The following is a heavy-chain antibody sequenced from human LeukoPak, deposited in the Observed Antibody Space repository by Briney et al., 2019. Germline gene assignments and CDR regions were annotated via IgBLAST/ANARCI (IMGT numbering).Heavy chain of an antibody. CDR1: GGSISSYY. V-gene: IGHV4-59*08. Sequence: SQTLSLTCTVSGGSISSYYWRCIRQPPGKGLERIGYIYYSGSTNYKPSLKRRVTISVDTSKNTFSLKLSSVSAAQTAVYYCARLIRYDSSGYYVFDAFDIWGQGTMVTVSS. D-gene: IGHD3-22*01. CDR2: IYYSGST. J-gene: IGHJ3*02. CDR3: ARLIRYDSSGYYVFDAFDI.